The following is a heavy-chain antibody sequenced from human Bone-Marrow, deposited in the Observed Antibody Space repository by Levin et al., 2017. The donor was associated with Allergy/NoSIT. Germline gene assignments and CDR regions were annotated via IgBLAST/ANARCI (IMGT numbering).Heavy chain of an antibody. CDR3: ARSGYCSITSCQGPYYAGMDV. D-gene: IGHD2-2*01. V-gene: IGHV1-2*06. J-gene: IGHJ6*02. CDR1: EYTFTGYY. Sequence: PGASVKVSCKAPEYTFTGYYIHWVRQAPGQGLEWMGRINPNSGATNYAQNFQGRVTMTRDTSISTAFMELSSLRSDDSAIYYCARSGYCSITSCQGPYYAGMDVWGQGTTVTVSS. CDR2: INPNSGAT.